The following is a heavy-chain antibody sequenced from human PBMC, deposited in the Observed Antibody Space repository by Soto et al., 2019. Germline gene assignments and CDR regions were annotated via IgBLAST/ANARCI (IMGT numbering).Heavy chain of an antibody. D-gene: IGHD2-15*01. J-gene: IGHJ5*02. CDR2: ISPGSRYP. Sequence: QVQLVESGGGLVTPGGSLRLSCASSGFTFSDYYMSWIRQAPGKGLEWLSYISPGSRYPAYADSVKGRFTISRDNARRSLSLKMNGLTVDDTAIYYCVRGGGGGLFDPWGQGSMVTVSS. CDR1: GFTFSDYY. V-gene: IGHV3-11*06. CDR3: VRGGGGGLFDP.